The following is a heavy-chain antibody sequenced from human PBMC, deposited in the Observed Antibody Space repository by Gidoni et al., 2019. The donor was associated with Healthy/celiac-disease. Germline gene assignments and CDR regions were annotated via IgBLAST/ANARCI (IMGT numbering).Heavy chain of an antibody. J-gene: IGHJ4*02. D-gene: IGHD6-19*01. CDR1: GFTFSSYA. Sequence: EVQLLESGGGLVQPGGSLRLSCAASGFTFSSYAMSWVRQAPGKGLEWVSAIRGSGGSTYYADSVKGRFTLSRDNSKNTLYLQMNSLRAEDTAVYYCAKDLPPTRFTAVAGTPFDYWGQGTLVTVSS. CDR3: AKDLPPTRFTAVAGTPFDY. V-gene: IGHV3-23*01. CDR2: IRGSGGST.